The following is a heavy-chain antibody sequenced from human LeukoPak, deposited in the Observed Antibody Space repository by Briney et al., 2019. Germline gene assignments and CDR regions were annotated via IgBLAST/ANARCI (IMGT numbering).Heavy chain of an antibody. V-gene: IGHV5-51*01. CDR2: IQPGDSVT. D-gene: IGHD3-10*01. J-gene: IGHJ6*02. CDR3: ARLQSMVLVVVYYAMDV. CDR1: GYSFTSYW. Sequence: GESLKISCKGSGYSFTSYWIGWVRQMPGKGLEWMGIIQPGDSVTHYSPSFQGQVSISADKSSSTAYLQWSSLRASDTAMYYCARLQSMVLVVVYYAMDVWGQGTTVTVSS.